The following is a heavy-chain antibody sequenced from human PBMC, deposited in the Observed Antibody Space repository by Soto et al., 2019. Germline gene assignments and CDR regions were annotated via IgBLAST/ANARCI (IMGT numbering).Heavy chain of an antibody. V-gene: IGHV1-8*02. Sequence: ASVKVSCKASGYTFTDLDINWVRQTTEQGLEWMGWMRPNTGHSGLAQKFQGRLTLTRDTSINTAYMELSSLRSEDTAIYYCARGINAGADYWGQGTPVTVSS. CDR2: MRPNTGHS. D-gene: IGHD3-10*01. J-gene: IGHJ4*02. CDR1: GYTFTDLD. CDR3: ARGINAGADY.